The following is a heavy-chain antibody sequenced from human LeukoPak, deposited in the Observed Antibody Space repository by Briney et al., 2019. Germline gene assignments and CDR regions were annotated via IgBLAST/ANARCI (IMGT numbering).Heavy chain of an antibody. CDR2: IIPIFGTA. CDR1: GGTFSSYA. V-gene: IGHV1-69*13. Sequence: GASVKVSCRASGGTFSSYAISWVRQAPGQGLEWMGGIIPIFGTANYAQKFQGRVTITADESTSAAYMELSSLRSEDTAVYYCARVGAVAGTGDYWGQGTLVTVSS. CDR3: ARVGAVAGTGDY. D-gene: IGHD6-19*01. J-gene: IGHJ4*02.